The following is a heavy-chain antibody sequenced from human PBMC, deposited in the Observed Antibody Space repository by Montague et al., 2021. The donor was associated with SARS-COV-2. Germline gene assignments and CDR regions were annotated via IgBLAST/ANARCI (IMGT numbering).Heavy chain of an antibody. V-gene: IGHV4-39*01. D-gene: IGHD1-26*01. Sequence: SETLSLTCTVSGGSISSSSYYRAWIRQPPGKGLEWIGSIYHSGSTFYNPSLKSRVSMSVDTSKNQLSLKLSPVTAADTAIYYCARVKWELSVGNVFDIWGQGTMVTVSS. CDR3: ARVKWELSVGNVFDI. J-gene: IGHJ3*02. CDR2: IYHSGST. CDR1: GGSISSSSYY.